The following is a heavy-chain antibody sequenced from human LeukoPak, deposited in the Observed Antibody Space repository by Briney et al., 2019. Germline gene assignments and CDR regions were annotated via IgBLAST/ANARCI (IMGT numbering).Heavy chain of an antibody. V-gene: IGHV3-7*01. Sequence: GGSLRLSCAASGFSFSGYWMSWVRQVPGKGLEWVAYINHDGREKYYVDSVKGRFTISRDNARNSLYVQMNCLRAEDTALYDCARAISTDYWGHGTLVTVSS. CDR1: GFSFSGYW. CDR3: ARAISTDY. CDR2: INHDGREK. D-gene: IGHD2-2*02. J-gene: IGHJ4*01.